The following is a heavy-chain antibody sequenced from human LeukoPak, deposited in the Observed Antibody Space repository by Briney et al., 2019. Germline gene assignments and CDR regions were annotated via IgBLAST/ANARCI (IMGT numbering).Heavy chain of an antibody. CDR2: ISYSGNT. J-gene: IGHJ4*02. CDR3: ASRLTEVTTVAYFDY. CDR1: GGSIISSDYH. D-gene: IGHD4-23*01. Sequence: PSETLSLTCTVSGGSIISSDYHWGWVRQPPGKGLEWIGTISYSGNTDYNPSLRSRVAVSVDTSNNQFSLRLSSVTAADTAVYHCASRLTEVTTVAYFDYWGQGTLVTVSS. V-gene: IGHV4-39*01.